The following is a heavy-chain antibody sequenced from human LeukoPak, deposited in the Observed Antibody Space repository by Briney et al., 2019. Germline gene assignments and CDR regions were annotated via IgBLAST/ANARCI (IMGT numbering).Heavy chain of an antibody. CDR2: IIPILGIA. J-gene: IGHJ5*01. CDR1: GDTFSDYT. D-gene: IGHD3-10*01. Sequence: SVKVSCKTSGDTFSDYTVNWVRQGPGQGLEWMGRIIPILGIATYAQKFQDRVTITADRSTITAYMELSSRRSEDTAVDYCARGRYYGSGSKNWFDSWGQGTPVTVSS. CDR3: ARGRYYGSGSKNWFDS. V-gene: IGHV1-69*02.